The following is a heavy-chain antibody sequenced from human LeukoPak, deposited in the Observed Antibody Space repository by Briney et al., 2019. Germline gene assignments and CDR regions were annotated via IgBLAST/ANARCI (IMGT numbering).Heavy chain of an antibody. CDR3: ARDGVYSSSNFDY. CDR1: VCTFSSYA. J-gene: IGHJ4*02. D-gene: IGHD6-6*01. V-gene: IGHV1-69*13. Sequence: SVKVSCKASVCTFSSYAISWVRQAPGQGLEWMGGIIPIFGTANYAQKFQGRVTITADESTSTAYMELSSLRSEDTAVYYCARDGVYSSSNFDYWGQGTLVTVSS. CDR2: IIPIFGTA.